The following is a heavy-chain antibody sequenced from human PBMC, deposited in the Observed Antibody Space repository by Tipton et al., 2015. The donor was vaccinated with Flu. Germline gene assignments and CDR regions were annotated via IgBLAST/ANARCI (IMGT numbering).Heavy chain of an antibody. CDR2: ISRSGNTI. Sequence: SLRLSCAASGFTFSSYEMNWVRQAPGKGLEWLSYISRSGNTIYYADSVKGRFTISRDNAKNSLYLQMNSLSAEDTAVYYCASCLSSTAVAGTNYFDYWGQGTLVTVSS. CDR1: GFTFSSYE. J-gene: IGHJ4*02. CDR3: ASCLSSTAVAGTNYFDY. D-gene: IGHD6-19*01. V-gene: IGHV3-48*03.